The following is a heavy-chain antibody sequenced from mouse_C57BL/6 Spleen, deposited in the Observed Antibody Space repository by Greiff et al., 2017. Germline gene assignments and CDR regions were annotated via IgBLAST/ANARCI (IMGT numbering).Heavy chain of an antibody. CDR1: GFTFSSYA. CDR2: ISSGGDYI. V-gene: IGHV5-9-1*02. Sequence: EVKVVESGEGLVKPGGSLKLSCAASGFTFSSYAMSWVRQTPEKRLEWVAYISSGGDYIYYADTVKGRFTISRDHARTSLYLQMSSLKSEDTAMYYCTRDRGYYGSSYADAMDYWGQGTSVTVSS. CDR3: TRDRGYYGSSYADAMDY. J-gene: IGHJ4*01. D-gene: IGHD1-1*01.